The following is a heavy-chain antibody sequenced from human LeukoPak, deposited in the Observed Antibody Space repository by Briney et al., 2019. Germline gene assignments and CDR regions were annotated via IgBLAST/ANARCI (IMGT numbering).Heavy chain of an antibody. V-gene: IGHV4-34*01. Sequence: SETLSLTCAVYGGSFSGYYWSWIRQPPGKGLEWIGEINHSGSTNYNPSLKSRVTISVDTSKNQFSLKLSSVTAADTAMYYCAILPRDYWGQGTLVTVSS. CDR3: AILPRDY. CDR1: GGSFSGYY. J-gene: IGHJ4*02. CDR2: INHSGST.